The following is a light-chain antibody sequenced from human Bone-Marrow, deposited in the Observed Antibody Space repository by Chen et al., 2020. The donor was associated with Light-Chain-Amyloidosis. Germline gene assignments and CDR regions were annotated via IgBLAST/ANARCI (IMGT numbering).Light chain of an antibody. Sequence: SYALTQPPSVSVSPGQTARIPCSGDDLPTKYAYWYQQKPGKAPVLVIHRDTERPSGISERLSGSSSGTTATLTISGGQAEDEADYHCQSADSSGTYEVIFGGGTKLTVL. CDR3: QSADSSGTYEVI. J-gene: IGLJ2*01. V-gene: IGLV3-25*03. CDR1: DLPTKY. CDR2: RDT.